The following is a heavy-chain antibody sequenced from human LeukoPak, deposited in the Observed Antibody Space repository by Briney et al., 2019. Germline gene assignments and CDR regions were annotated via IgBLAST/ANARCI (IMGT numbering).Heavy chain of an antibody. J-gene: IGHJ4*02. CDR2: IIPIFGTA. CDR3: ARGYNYYGSGSSVQDY. CDR1: GATFSSYA. V-gene: IGHV1-69*13. D-gene: IGHD3-10*01. Sequence: SVKVSCKASGATFSSYAISWVRQAPGQGLEWMGGIIPIFGTANYAQKFQGRVTITADESTSTAYMELSSLRSEDTAVYYCARGYNYYGSGSSVQDYWGQGTLVTVSS.